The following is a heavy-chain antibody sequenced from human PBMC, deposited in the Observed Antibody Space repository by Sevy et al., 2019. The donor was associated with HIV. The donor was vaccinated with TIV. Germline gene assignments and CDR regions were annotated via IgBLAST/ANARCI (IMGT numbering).Heavy chain of an antibody. CDR2: VSGSGGKR. CDR3: ARRGNYYGDAFDF. J-gene: IGHJ3*01. D-gene: IGHD3-10*01. Sequence: GGSLRLSCTAFGFTFSNYGMTWVRQAQGKGLEWVSSVSGSGGKRYNADSVKGRFTISRDNSKNTLYLQMNSLRAEDTAVYYCARRGNYYGDAFDFWGQGTVVTVSS. CDR1: GFTFSNYG. V-gene: IGHV3-23*01.